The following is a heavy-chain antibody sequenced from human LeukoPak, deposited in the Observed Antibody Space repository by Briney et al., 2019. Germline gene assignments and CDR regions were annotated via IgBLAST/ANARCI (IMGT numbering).Heavy chain of an antibody. Sequence: GSVTVSCKASGYTFTGYYMHWVRQAPGQGVEWMGWINPKSGGTNYAQKVQGRVTMTRETAIRTAYMEMSRLRSDDTAVYYCARVYYYDSSGYDFDYWGQGTLVTVSS. D-gene: IGHD3-22*01. CDR1: GYTFTGYY. CDR3: ARVYYYDSSGYDFDY. CDR2: INPKSGGT. V-gene: IGHV1-2*02. J-gene: IGHJ4*02.